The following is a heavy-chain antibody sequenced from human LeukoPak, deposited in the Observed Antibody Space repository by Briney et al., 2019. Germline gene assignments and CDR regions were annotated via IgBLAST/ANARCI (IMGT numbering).Heavy chain of an antibody. V-gene: IGHV3-30*02. Sequence: QPGGSLRLSCAASGFTFSNHGMHWVRQAPGKGLEWVAYISYDGSSKYYADSVKGRLTLSRDNSKNTVSLQMNSLRAEDTAVYYCTRDSNYSSDYWGQGTLVTVSS. J-gene: IGHJ4*02. D-gene: IGHD4-11*01. CDR1: GFTFSNHG. CDR3: TRDSNYSSDY. CDR2: ISYDGSSK.